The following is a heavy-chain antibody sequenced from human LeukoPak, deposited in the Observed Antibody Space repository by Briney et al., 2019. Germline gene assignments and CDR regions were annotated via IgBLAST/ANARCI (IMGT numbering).Heavy chain of an antibody. CDR3: ARLRGWADAFDI. D-gene: IGHD6-19*01. CDR2: INHSGST. V-gene: IGHV4-34*01. J-gene: IGHJ3*02. CDR1: GVSFSGYY. Sequence: SETLSLTCAVYGVSFSGYYWSWIRQPPGKGLEWIGEINHSGSTNYNPSLKSRVTISVDTSKNQFSLRLSSVTAADTAVYYCARLRGWADAFDIWGQGTMVTVSS.